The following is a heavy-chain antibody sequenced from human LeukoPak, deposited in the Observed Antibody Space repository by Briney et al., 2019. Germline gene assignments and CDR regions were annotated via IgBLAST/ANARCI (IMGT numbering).Heavy chain of an antibody. CDR3: ARSWVGGSPYYYYYMDV. CDR1: GFTFDDYG. D-gene: IGHD2-15*01. J-gene: IGHJ6*03. V-gene: IGHV3-20*04. CDR2: INWNGGNT. Sequence: GGSLRLSCAASGFTFDDYGMSWVRQAPGKGLEWVSGINWNGGNTGYADSVKGRFTISRDNAKNSLYLQMHSLRAEDTALYYCARSWVGGSPYYYYYMDVWGKGTTVTVSS.